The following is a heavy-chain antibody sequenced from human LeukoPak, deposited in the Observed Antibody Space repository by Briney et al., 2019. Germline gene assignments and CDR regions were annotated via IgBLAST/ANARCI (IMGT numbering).Heavy chain of an antibody. V-gene: IGHV4-39*01. D-gene: IGHD1-26*01. J-gene: IGHJ4*02. CDR3: ARRTSNPVGAIDY. CDR2: ISSSGST. CDR1: GGSISSSDYY. Sequence: PSETLSLTCTVSGGSISSSDYYWGWIRQPPEKGLEWIGAISSSGSTYYNPSLKSRVTISVDSSKNQFSLKLSSVTDADTAVYYCARRTSNPVGAIDYWGQGTLVTVSS.